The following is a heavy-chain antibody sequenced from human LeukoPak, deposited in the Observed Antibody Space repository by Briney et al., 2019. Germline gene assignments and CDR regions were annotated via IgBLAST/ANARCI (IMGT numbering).Heavy chain of an antibody. CDR3: ARDKAVRIAAAGTVSNWFDP. J-gene: IGHJ5*02. D-gene: IGHD6-13*01. CDR2: IYYSGST. Sequence: PSQTLPLTCTVSGGSISSGGYYWSWIRQHPGKGLEWIGYIYYSGSTYYNPSLKSRVTISVDTSKNQFSLKLSSVTAADTAVYYCARDKAVRIAAAGTVSNWFDPWGQGTLVTVSS. V-gene: IGHV4-31*03. CDR1: GGSISSGGYY.